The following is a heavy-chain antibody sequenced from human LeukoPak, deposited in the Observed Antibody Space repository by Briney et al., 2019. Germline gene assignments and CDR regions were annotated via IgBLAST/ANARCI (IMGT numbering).Heavy chain of an antibody. D-gene: IGHD4-17*01. CDR1: GGSISSSSYY. Sequence: SETLSLTCTVSGGSISSSSYYWGWIRQPPGKGLEWIGSIYYSGSTYYNPSLKSRVTISVDTSKNQFSLKLSSVTAADTAVYYCAREPPYGDYAGGAFGAFDIWGQGTMVTVSS. J-gene: IGHJ3*02. CDR2: IYYSGST. V-gene: IGHV4-39*02. CDR3: AREPPYGDYAGGAFGAFDI.